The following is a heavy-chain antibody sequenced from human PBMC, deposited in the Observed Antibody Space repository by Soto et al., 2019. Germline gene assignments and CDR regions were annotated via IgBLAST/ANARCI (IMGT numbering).Heavy chain of an antibody. D-gene: IGHD5-18*01. CDR3: ARDQPGYSYGYGLGY. J-gene: IGHJ4*02. Sequence: EVQLVESGGGLVKPGGSLRLSCAASGFTFSSYSMNWVRQAPGKGLEWVSSISSSSSYIYYADSVKGRFTISRDNAKNSLDVQMNSRRAEDTAVYYCARDQPGYSYGYGLGYWGQGTLVTVSS. V-gene: IGHV3-21*01. CDR2: ISSSSSYI. CDR1: GFTFSSYS.